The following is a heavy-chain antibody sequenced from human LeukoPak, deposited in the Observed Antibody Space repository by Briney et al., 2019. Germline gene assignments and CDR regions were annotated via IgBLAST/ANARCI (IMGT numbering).Heavy chain of an antibody. D-gene: IGHD2-2*01. CDR1: GFRFSDYY. V-gene: IGHV3-30*03. CDR3: ARRGYCSSTSCYEYWFDP. Sequence: PGGSLRLSCAATGFRFSDYYMSWIRQAPGKGLEWVAVISYDGSNKYYADSVKGRFTISRDNSKNTLYLQMNSLRAEDTAVYYCARRGYCSSTSCYEYWFDPWGQGTLVTVSS. CDR2: ISYDGSNK. J-gene: IGHJ5*02.